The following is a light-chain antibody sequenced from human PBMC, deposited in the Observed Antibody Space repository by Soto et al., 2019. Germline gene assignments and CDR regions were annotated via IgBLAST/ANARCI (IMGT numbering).Light chain of an antibody. CDR2: GAS. J-gene: IGKJ4*01. CDR1: QSVSSSY. CDR3: XQXXSSPPLT. V-gene: IGKV3-20*01. Sequence: EFVLTQSPGTLSLSPGERATLSCRASQSVSSSYLAWYQQKPGQAPRILIYGASTRATGIPDRFSGSGSGTDFTXTISRXXPEXFALXXXXQXXSSPPLTFGGGTKVEIK.